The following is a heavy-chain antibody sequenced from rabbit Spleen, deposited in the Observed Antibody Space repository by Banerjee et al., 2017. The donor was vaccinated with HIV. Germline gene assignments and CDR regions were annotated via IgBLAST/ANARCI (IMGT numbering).Heavy chain of an antibody. CDR2: IDPVFGST. J-gene: IGHJ4*01. V-gene: IGHV1S47*01. CDR1: GFDFSDYG. CDR3: VRVLATMTMDL. Sequence: QEQLVESGGGLIQPGGSLKLSCKASGFDFSDYGVSWVRQAPGKGLEWIGYIDPVFGSTYYASWVNGRFTISSHNAQNTLYLQLNSLTAADTATYFCVRVLATMTMDLWGPGTLVTVS. D-gene: IGHD2-1*01.